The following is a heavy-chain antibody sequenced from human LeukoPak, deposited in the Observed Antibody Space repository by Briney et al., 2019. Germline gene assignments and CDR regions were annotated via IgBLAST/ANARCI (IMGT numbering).Heavy chain of an antibody. V-gene: IGHV3-23*01. CDR3: AKVGFSEMEWLLYSDH. D-gene: IGHD3-3*01. CDR1: GLTFSSYA. J-gene: IGHJ4*02. CDR2: ISGSSGHT. Sequence: GGSLILSCAASGLTFSSYAMSWVRQAPGKGLEWVSAISGSSGHTYYADSVKGRFTISRDNSKNTLYLQMNSLRAEDTAVYYCAKVGFSEMEWLLYSDHWGQGTLVTVSS.